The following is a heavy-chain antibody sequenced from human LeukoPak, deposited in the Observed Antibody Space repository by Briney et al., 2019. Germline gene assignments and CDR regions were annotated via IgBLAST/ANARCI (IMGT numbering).Heavy chain of an antibody. D-gene: IGHD3-22*01. CDR2: INAGNGNT. J-gene: IGHJ3*02. CDR1: GYTFTSYT. Sequence: ASVKVSCKASGYTFTSYTMHWVRQAPGQRLEWMGWINAGNGNTKYSQEFQGRVTITRDTSASTAYMELSSLRSEDMAVYYCARGPDSSGYYWPNDAFDIWGQGTMVTVSS. CDR3: ARGPDSSGYYWPNDAFDI. V-gene: IGHV1-3*03.